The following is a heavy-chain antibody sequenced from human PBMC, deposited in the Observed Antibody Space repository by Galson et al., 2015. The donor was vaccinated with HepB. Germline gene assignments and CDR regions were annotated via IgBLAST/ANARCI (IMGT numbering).Heavy chain of an antibody. CDR1: GFTFSNAW. J-gene: IGHJ4*02. D-gene: IGHD3-10*01. Sequence: SLRLSCAASGFTFSNAWMNWVRQAPGKGLEWVGRIKSKTDGGTTDYAAPVKGRFTISRDDSKNTLYLQMNSLKTEDTAVYYCTPDLAVSPYSYGSGSYYSLPKPHIDYWGQGTLVTVSS. CDR2: IKSKTDGGTT. V-gene: IGHV3-15*07. CDR3: TPDLAVSPYSYGSGSYYSLPKPHIDY.